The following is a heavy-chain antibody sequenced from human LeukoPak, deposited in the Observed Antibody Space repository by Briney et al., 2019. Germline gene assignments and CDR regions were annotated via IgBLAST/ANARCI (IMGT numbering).Heavy chain of an antibody. D-gene: IGHD6-19*01. J-gene: IGHJ3*02. CDR1: GFTFSSYG. CDR3: AKEEVFSSGWYSRAFDI. V-gene: IGHV3-30*18. Sequence: GGSLRLSCEASGFTFSSYGMHWVRQAPGKGLEWVAVISYDGSNKYYADSVKGRFTISRDNSKNTLYLQMNSLRAEDTAVYYCAKEEVFSSGWYSRAFDIWGQGTMVTVSS. CDR2: ISYDGSNK.